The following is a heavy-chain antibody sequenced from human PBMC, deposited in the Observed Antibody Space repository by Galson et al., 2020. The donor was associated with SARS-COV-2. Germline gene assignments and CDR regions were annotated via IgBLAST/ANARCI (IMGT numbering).Heavy chain of an antibody. CDR1: GYTFTSYY. J-gene: IGHJ1*01. CDR3: ARAHEVPQKDDSSGSSVSPEYFQH. CDR2: INPSGGST. V-gene: IGHV1-46*01. Sequence: ASVKVSCKASGYTFTSYYMHWVRQAPGQGLEWMGIINPSGGSTSYAQKFHGRVTMTRDTSTSTVYMELSSLRSEDTAVYYCARAHEVPQKDDSSGSSVSPEYFQHWGQGTLVTVSS. D-gene: IGHD3-22*01.